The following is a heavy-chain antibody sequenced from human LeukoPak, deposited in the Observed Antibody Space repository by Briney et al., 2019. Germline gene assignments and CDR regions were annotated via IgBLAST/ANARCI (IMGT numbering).Heavy chain of an antibody. CDR3: ATRGTSRGLGCWCSTSCYHG. V-gene: IGHV1-69-2*01. Sequence: ATVKISFKVSGYTFTDYYMHWVQQPPGKGLEWMGFVDSEDGETIYAEKFQGRVTITADTSTDTAYIELSSLRSEATAVYYCATRGTSRGLGCWCSTSCYHGLGKGTTVTVSS. D-gene: IGHD2-2*01. CDR1: GYTFTDYY. CDR2: VDSEDGET. J-gene: IGHJ6*04.